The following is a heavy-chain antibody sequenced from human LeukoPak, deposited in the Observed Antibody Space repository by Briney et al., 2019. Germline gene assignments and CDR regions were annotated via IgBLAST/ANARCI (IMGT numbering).Heavy chain of an antibody. V-gene: IGHV3-33*01. J-gene: IGHJ6*02. D-gene: IGHD6-13*01. CDR2: IWCDGSNK. CDR3: ARVSYSSSWTIYYYYYGMDV. CDR1: GFTFSSYG. Sequence: GGSLRLSCAASGFTFSSYGMHWVRQDPGKWLEWVAVIWCDGSNKYYADSVKGRFTISRDNSKNTLYLQMNSLRAEDTAVYYCARVSYSSSWTIYYYYYGMDVWGQGTTVTVSS.